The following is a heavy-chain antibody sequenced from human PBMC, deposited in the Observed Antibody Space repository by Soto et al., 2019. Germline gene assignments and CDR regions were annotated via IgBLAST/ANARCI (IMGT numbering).Heavy chain of an antibody. CDR2: ISGSGGGT. V-gene: IGHV3-23*01. Sequence: GGSLRLSCAASGFTFSSHAMTWVRQAPGKGLDWVSGISGSGGGTYYADSVQGRFTISRDNSKNTLYLQMNSLRAEDKAVIYCARVSGVDVCRSGSCHSFDFWGPGTLVTVSS. CDR3: ARVSGVDVCRSGSCHSFDF. J-gene: IGHJ4*02. D-gene: IGHD2-15*01. CDR1: GFTFSSHA.